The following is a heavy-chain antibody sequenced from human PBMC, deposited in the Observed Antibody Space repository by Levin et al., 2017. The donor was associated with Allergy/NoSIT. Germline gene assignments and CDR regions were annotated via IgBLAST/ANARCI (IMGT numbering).Heavy chain of an antibody. CDR3: TTSQYYYDSSGYYRPFDY. V-gene: IGHV3-15*01. D-gene: IGHD3-22*01. CDR2: IKSKTDGGTT. J-gene: IGHJ4*02. CDR1: GFTFSNAW. Sequence: GESLKISCAASGFTFSNAWMSWVRQAPGKGLEWVGRIKSKTDGGTTDYAAPVKGRFTISRDDSKNTLYLQMNSLKTEDTAVYYCTTSQYYYDSSGYYRPFDYWGQGTLVTVSS.